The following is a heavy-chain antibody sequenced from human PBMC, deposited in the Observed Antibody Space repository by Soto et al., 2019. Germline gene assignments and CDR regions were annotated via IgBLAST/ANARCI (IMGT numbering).Heavy chain of an antibody. D-gene: IGHD3-16*01. CDR2: IYYSGST. Sequence: SETLSLTCSVSGGSISSYYWSWIRQPPGKGLEWIGYIYYSGSTNYNPSLKSRVTISVDTSKNQFSLKLSSVTAADTAVYYCARDPGGYIYWGQGTLVTVSS. J-gene: IGHJ4*02. CDR3: ARDPGGYIY. V-gene: IGHV4-59*01. CDR1: GGSISSYY.